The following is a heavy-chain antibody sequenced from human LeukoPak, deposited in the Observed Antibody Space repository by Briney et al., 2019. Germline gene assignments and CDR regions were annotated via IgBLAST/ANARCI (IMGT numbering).Heavy chain of an antibody. CDR3: ARDRHYYDSSGYYYGSNYYGMDV. Sequence: SETLSLTCTVSGGSISSGDYYWSWIRQPPGKGLEWIGYIYYSGSTYYNPSLKSRVTISVDTSKNQFSLKLSSVTAADTAVCYCARDRHYYDSSGYYYGSNYYGMDVWGQGTTVTVSS. V-gene: IGHV4-30-4*01. CDR1: GGSISSGDYY. J-gene: IGHJ6*02. D-gene: IGHD3-22*01. CDR2: IYYSGST.